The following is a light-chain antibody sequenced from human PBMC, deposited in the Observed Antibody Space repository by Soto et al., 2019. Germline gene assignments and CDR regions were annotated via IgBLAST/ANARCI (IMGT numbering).Light chain of an antibody. Sequence: DIQMAQSPSSLSASVGDRVTITCRASESISSYLNWYQQKAGRAPKVLIYGASTMESGVPARFSGSGSGTEFTPTISNLQPDDFATYYCQQYNIYSWTFGQGTKVDIK. V-gene: IGKV1-39*01. J-gene: IGKJ1*01. CDR3: QQYNIYSWT. CDR2: GAS. CDR1: ESISSY.